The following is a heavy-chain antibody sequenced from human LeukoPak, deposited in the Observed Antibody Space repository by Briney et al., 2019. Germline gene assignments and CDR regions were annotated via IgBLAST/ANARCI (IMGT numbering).Heavy chain of an antibody. V-gene: IGHV3-23*01. CDR1: GVTFSSYA. Sequence: AGSLRLSCAASGVTFSSYAMSWVRQAPGRGLEWVSAISGSGGSTYYADSVKSRFTISRDNSKNPLYLQMNSRRAEYTAVYYWAKDQYYYDSSGYSYWYYFDYWGQGTLVTVSS. J-gene: IGHJ4*02. CDR2: ISGSGGST. D-gene: IGHD3-22*01. CDR3: AKDQYYYDSSGYSYWYYFDY.